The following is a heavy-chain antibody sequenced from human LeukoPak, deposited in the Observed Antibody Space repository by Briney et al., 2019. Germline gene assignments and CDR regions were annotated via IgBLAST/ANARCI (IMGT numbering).Heavy chain of an antibody. J-gene: IGHJ3*02. CDR1: GFTFSSYW. V-gene: IGHV3-74*01. Sequence: PGGSLRLSCAASGFTFSSYWVHWVRQAPGKGLVWVSSINSDGSSTSYADSVKGRFTISRDNAKNTLSLQMNSLRAEDTAVYYCARVGGSNAFDIWGQGTMVIVSS. CDR3: ARVGGSNAFDI. D-gene: IGHD1-26*01. CDR2: INSDGSST.